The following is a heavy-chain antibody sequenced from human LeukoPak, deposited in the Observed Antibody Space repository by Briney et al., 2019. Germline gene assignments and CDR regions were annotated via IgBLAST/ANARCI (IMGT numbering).Heavy chain of an antibody. CDR1: GGSITNNY. V-gene: IGHV4-59*01. J-gene: IGHJ4*02. D-gene: IGHD1-26*01. Sequence: SETLSLTCTVSGGSITNNYWTWIRQPPGKGLEWIGHFHDSEGTNYNPSLRSRVSISLDTSKNQVSLTLRSVTAADTAVYYCARGDPSGRPGIGFDYWGQGTLVTVSS. CDR2: FHDSEGT. CDR3: ARGDPSGRPGIGFDY.